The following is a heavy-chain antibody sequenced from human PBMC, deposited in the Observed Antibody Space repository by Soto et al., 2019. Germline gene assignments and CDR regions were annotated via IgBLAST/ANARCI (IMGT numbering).Heavy chain of an antibody. V-gene: IGHV3-23*01. Sequence: EVQLLESGGGLVQPGGSLRLSCAASGFTFSSYAMSWVRQAPGKGLEWVSAISGSGGSTYYADSVKGRFTISRDNSKNTLYLQMNSLRAEDTAVYYCAKDYSLQDPIEGLAAAFDIWGQGTMVTVSS. D-gene: IGHD2-15*01. CDR3: AKDYSLQDPIEGLAAAFDI. CDR2: ISGSGGST. J-gene: IGHJ3*02. CDR1: GFTFSSYA.